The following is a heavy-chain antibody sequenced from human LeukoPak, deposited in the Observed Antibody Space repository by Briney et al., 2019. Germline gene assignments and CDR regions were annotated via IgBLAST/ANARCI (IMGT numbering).Heavy chain of an antibody. V-gene: IGHV1-18*01. J-gene: IGHJ4*02. Sequence: ASVKVSCKASGYTFTSYGISWVRQAPGQGLEWMGWISAYNGNTNYAQKLQGRVTMTTDTSTSTAYMELRSLRSDDTAVYYCASFSRRATFSSSWYVLFYWGQGTLVTVSS. D-gene: IGHD6-13*01. CDR3: ASFSRRATFSSSWYVLFY. CDR2: ISAYNGNT. CDR1: GYTFTSYG.